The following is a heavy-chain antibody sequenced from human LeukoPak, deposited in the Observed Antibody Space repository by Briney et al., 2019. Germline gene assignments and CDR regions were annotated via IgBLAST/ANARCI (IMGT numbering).Heavy chain of an antibody. CDR1: GFTFSSYW. Sequence: GGSLRLSCAASGFTFSSYWMSWVRQAPGKGLEWVANIKQDGSEKYYVDSVKGRFTISRDNAKNSLYLQMNSLRAEDTAVCYCARERWLVMGPVVYWGQGTLVTVSS. D-gene: IGHD6-19*01. V-gene: IGHV3-7*01. J-gene: IGHJ4*02. CDR3: ARERWLVMGPVVY. CDR2: IKQDGSEK.